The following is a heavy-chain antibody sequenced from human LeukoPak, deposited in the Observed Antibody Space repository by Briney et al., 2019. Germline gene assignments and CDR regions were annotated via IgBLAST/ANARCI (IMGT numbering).Heavy chain of an antibody. Sequence: GGSLRLSCAASGFTFSTSAMNWVRQAPGKGLEWVSSIISSGSYLYYADSLKGRFTISRDNAKNSLYLQMNSLRAEDTAVYYCARLYSSSWYGFRGYYMDVWGKGTTVTVSS. V-gene: IGHV3-21*01. CDR2: IISSGSYL. CDR3: ARLYSSSWYGFRGYYMDV. D-gene: IGHD6-13*01. CDR1: GFTFSTSA. J-gene: IGHJ6*03.